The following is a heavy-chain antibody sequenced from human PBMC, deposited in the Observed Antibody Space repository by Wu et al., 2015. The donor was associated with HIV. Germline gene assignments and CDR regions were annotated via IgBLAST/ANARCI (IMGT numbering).Heavy chain of an antibody. CDR3: ARGKDMVRGVIIRDYYYYGMDV. Sequence: QVQLVQSGAEVKKPGASVKVSCKASGYTFTSYGISWVRQAPGQGLEWMGWISAYNGNTNYAQKLQGRVTMTTDTSTSTAYMELRSLRSDDTAVYYCARGKDMVRGVIIRDYYYYGMDVWGQGTTVTVSS. V-gene: IGHV1-18*01. J-gene: IGHJ6*02. D-gene: IGHD3-10*01. CDR1: GYTFTSYG. CDR2: ISAYNGNT.